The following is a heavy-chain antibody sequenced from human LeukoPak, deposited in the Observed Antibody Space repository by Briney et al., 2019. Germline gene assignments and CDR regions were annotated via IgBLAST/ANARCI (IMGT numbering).Heavy chain of an antibody. Sequence: PSQTLSLTCTVSGGSISSTGYCWSWIRQPAGKGLEWIGHIYTNGNTNYNPSLKSRVTISVDTSKNQFSLKLSSVTAADTAVYYCARWTVAGLFDYWGQGTLVTVSS. CDR2: IYTNGNT. CDR1: GGSISSTGYC. CDR3: ARWTVAGLFDY. J-gene: IGHJ4*02. D-gene: IGHD6-19*01. V-gene: IGHV4-61*09.